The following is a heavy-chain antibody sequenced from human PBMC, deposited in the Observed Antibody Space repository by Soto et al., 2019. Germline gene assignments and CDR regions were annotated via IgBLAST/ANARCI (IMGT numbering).Heavy chain of an antibody. Sequence: GGSLRLSCAASGFTFSSYGMHWVRQAPGKGLEWVAVISYDGSNKYYADSVKGRFTISRDNSKNTLYLQMNSLRAEDTAVYYCATARSSWYYYYGMDVWGQGTTVTVSS. CDR1: GFTFSSYG. J-gene: IGHJ6*02. V-gene: IGHV3-30*03. D-gene: IGHD6-13*01. CDR3: ATARSSWYYYYGMDV. CDR2: ISYDGSNK.